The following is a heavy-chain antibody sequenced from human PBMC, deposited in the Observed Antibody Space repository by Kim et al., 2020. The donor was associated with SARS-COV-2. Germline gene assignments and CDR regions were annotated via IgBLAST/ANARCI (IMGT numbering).Heavy chain of an antibody. Sequence: GGSLRLSCAASGFTFSSYWMSWVRQAPGKGLEWVANIKQDGSEKYYGDSVKGRFTISRDNAKNSLYLQMNSLRAEDTAVYYCARGRFSGYEYCFDYWGQGTLVTVSS. D-gene: IGHD3-22*01. CDR2: IKQDGSEK. J-gene: IGHJ4*02. CDR3: ARGRFSGYEYCFDY. CDR1: GFTFSSYW. V-gene: IGHV3-7*01.